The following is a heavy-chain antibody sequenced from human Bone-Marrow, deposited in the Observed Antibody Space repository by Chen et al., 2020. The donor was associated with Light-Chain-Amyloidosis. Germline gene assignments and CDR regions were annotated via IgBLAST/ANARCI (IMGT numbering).Heavy chain of an antibody. D-gene: IGHD3-10*01. J-gene: IGHJ4*02. Sequence: EVQLVESGGGLVQPGGSLRLSCATSGFNFSSFGMSWVRQAPGKGLEWVSTVSGSTVSTYYAGAVKGRVSISSDNSKSTLYLQMNSLRAGDAAVYFCTRKGGYFDFWGQGSLVTVSS. CDR1: GFNFSSFG. CDR2: VSGSTVST. CDR3: TRKGGYFDF. V-gene: IGHV3-23*04.